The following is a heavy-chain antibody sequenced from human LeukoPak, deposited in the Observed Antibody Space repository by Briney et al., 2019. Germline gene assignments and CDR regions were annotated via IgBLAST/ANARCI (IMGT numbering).Heavy chain of an antibody. J-gene: IGHJ4*02. CDR2: IYHSGST. CDR3: ARWGIAAAGTIH. V-gene: IGHV4-30-2*01. Sequence: SETLSLTCAVSGGSISSGGYSWSWIRQPPGKGLEWIEYIYHSGSTYYNPSLKSRVTISVDRSKNQFSLKLSSVTAADTAVYYCARWGIAAAGTIHGGQGTLVTVSS. D-gene: IGHD6-13*01. CDR1: GGSISSGGYS.